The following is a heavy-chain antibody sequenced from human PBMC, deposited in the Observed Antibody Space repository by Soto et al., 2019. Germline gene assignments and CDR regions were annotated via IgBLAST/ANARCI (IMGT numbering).Heavy chain of an antibody. CDR3: ARDRYCSGGSCYYYYYGMDV. Sequence: PGGSLRLSCAASGFTFSDYALSWVRQARGKGLEWVSGISGSVGRKYYADSVKGRFTISRDNSKNTLYLQMNSLRAEDTAVYYCARDRYCSGGSCYYYYYGMDVWGQGTTVTVSS. D-gene: IGHD2-15*01. J-gene: IGHJ6*02. V-gene: IGHV3-23*01. CDR2: ISGSVGRK. CDR1: GFTFSDYA.